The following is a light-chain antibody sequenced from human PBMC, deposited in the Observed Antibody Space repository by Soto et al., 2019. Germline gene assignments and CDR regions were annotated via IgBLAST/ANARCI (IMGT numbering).Light chain of an antibody. CDR3: QQHINWPLT. CDR1: QSVSSS. CDR2: EAS. Sequence: VMTQSPATLSVSPGERATLSCRASQSVSSSLAWYQQKPGQAPRLLIYEASNRATGIPARFSGSGSGADFTLTISSLEPEDFALYYCQQHINWPLTFGGGTKVEIK. J-gene: IGKJ4*01. V-gene: IGKV3-11*01.